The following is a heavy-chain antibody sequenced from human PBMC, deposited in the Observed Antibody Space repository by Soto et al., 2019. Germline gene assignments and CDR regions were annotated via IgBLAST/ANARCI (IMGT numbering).Heavy chain of an antibody. J-gene: IGHJ4*02. V-gene: IGHV3-23*01. CDR1: GFTFSSYA. Sequence: GGSLRLSCAASGFTFSSYAMSWVRQAPGKGLEWVSAISGSGGSTYYADSVKGRFTISRDNSKNTLYLQMNSLRAEDTAVYYCAKDPFVLVVPAAFVGWGQGTLVTVSS. CDR3: AKDPFVLVVPAAFVG. CDR2: ISGSGGST. D-gene: IGHD2-2*01.